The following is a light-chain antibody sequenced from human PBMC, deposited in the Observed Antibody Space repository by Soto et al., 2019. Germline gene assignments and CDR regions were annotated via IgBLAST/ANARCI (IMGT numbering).Light chain of an antibody. CDR1: QSVNNN. Sequence: TPSPSTLSVYPGERATLSCRASQSVNNNLAWYQQKLGQAPRLLIYGASSRATGIPDRFSGSGSGTDFTLTISRLEPEDFAVYYCQQYGSSPPAFGPGTKVDTK. V-gene: IGKV3-20*01. CDR3: QQYGSSPPA. CDR2: GAS. J-gene: IGKJ3*01.